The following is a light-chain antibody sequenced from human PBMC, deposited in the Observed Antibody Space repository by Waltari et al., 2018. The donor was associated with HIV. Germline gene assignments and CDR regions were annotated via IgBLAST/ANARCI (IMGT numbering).Light chain of an antibody. CDR3: QQYNSDST. CDR1: QSINSW. V-gene: IGKV1-5*03. CDR2: KAS. Sequence: DIQMTQSPSTLSASVGDRFTITCRASQSINSWLAWYQQKPGKAPKLLIYKASSLESGVPSRFSGSGSGTEFTLTISSLQPDDFATYYCQQYNSDSTFGQGTKVEIK. J-gene: IGKJ1*01.